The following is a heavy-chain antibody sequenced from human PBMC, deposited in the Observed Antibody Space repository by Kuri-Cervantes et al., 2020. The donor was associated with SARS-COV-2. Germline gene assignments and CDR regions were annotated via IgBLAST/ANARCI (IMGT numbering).Heavy chain of an antibody. CDR2: ISSSSSYI. Sequence: ETLSLTCAASGFTFSSYSMNWVRQAPGKGLEWVSSISSSSSYIYYADSVKGRFTISRDNAKNSLYLQMNSLRAEDTAVYYCAKDPHGIVVVVAAVDYWGQGTLVTVSS. D-gene: IGHD2-15*01. J-gene: IGHJ4*02. CDR3: AKDPHGIVVVVAAVDY. CDR1: GFTFSSYS. V-gene: IGHV3-21*01.